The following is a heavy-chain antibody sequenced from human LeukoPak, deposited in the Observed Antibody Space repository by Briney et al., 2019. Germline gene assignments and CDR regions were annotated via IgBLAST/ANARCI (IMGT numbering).Heavy chain of an antibody. Sequence: ASVKVSCKASGYTFTSYGIYWVRQATGQGIEWMGWMDPNSGNTGYAQKFQGRVTMTRNTSISTDYMELSSLRSEDTAVYYCARGRAAADGWGQGTRVTVSS. D-gene: IGHD6-13*01. CDR2: MDPNSGNT. CDR1: GYTFTSYG. CDR3: ARGRAAADG. V-gene: IGHV1-8*01. J-gene: IGHJ4*02.